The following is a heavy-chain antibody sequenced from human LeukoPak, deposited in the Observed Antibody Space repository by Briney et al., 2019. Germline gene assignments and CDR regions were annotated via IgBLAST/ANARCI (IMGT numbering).Heavy chain of an antibody. D-gene: IGHD4-23*01. J-gene: IGHJ4*02. CDR2: IHHSGST. Sequence: KSSETLSLTCTVSGGSITSGGYYWSWIRQPPEKGLEWIAYIHHSGSTSYNPSLMGRVTISVDTSKNRFSLKLDSVTAADTAVYYCARLNGGSWGQGTLVTVSS. CDR3: ARLNGGS. V-gene: IGHV4-30-2*01. CDR1: GGSITSGGYY.